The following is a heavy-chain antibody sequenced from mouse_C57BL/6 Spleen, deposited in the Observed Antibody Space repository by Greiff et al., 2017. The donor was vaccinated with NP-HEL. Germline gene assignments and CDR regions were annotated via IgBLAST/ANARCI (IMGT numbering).Heavy chain of an antibody. CDR1: GYSITSGYD. J-gene: IGHJ2*01. CDR3: ARGAGGLGFDY. Sequence: VQLKESGPGMVKPSQSLSLTCTVTGYSITSGYDWHWIRHFPGNKLEWMGYISYSGSTNYNPSLKSRISITHDTSKNHFFLKLNSVTTEDTATYYCARGAGGLGFDYWGQGTTLTVSS. CDR2: ISYSGST. D-gene: IGHD4-1*01. V-gene: IGHV3-1*01.